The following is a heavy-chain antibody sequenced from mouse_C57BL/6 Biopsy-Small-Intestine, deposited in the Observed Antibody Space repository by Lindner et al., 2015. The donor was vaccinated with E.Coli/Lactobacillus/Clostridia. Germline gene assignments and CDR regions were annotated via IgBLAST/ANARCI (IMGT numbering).Heavy chain of an antibody. D-gene: IGHD1-1*01. J-gene: IGHJ3*01. CDR3: ARSAYYYGSSAFAY. CDR2: IHPGIGDI. V-gene: IGHV1-76*01. Sequence: VQLQESGTDLVRPGTSVNLSCKASGYIFTDFYINWVRWRPGQGLEWIARIHPGIGDISFNEKFKDKATLTASESSSTAYMQLGSLTSEDSAVYYCARSAYYYGSSAFAYWGQGTLVTVSA. CDR1: GYIFTDFY.